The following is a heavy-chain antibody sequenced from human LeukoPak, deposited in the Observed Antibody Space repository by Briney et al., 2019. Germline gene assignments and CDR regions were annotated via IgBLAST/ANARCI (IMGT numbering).Heavy chain of an antibody. CDR2: MGGSGDSP. Sequence: PGGSLRLSCKASGFTFSSYAMTWVRQAPGKGPEWVSAMGGSGDSPKYADSVKGRFTMSRDSSRNTVYLQMTRLRPDDTAVYYCARDWSADYWGQRTLVTVSS. CDR1: GFTFSSYA. CDR3: ARDWSADY. J-gene: IGHJ4*02. V-gene: IGHV3-23*01.